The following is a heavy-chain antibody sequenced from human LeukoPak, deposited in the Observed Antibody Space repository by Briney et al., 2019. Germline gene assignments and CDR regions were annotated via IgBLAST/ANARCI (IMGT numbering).Heavy chain of an antibody. CDR2: ISGRDTST. Sequence: PGGSLRLSCAVSGLTLSNEAMSWVRQAPGKGLEWISAISGRDTSTYYAGSVKGRFTISRDISKNTLYLQMTSLRAEDTAIYYCAKGASPIYDTLTGYYYNYYMDVWGKGTAVTVSS. J-gene: IGHJ6*03. D-gene: IGHD3-9*01. V-gene: IGHV3-23*01. CDR3: AKGASPIYDTLTGYYYNYYMDV. CDR1: GLTLSNEA.